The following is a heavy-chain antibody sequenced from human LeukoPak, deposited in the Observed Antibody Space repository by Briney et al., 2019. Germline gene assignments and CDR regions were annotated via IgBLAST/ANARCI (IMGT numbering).Heavy chain of an antibody. Sequence: SETLSLTCTVSGGSISSGSYYWGWIRQPPGKGLEWIGVIYYSGTTYYNLSLKSRVTLSVDTSKNQFSLKLSSVTAADTAVYYCARDIAAWYFDYWGQGTLVTVSS. CDR3: ARDIAAWYFDY. J-gene: IGHJ4*02. V-gene: IGHV4-39*07. D-gene: IGHD6-13*01. CDR2: IYYSGTT. CDR1: GGSISSGSYY.